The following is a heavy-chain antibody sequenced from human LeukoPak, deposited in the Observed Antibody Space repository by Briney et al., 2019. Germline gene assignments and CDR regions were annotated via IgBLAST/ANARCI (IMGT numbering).Heavy chain of an antibody. Sequence: ASVKVSCKASVYTFTSSGISWVRQAPGQGLEWMGWVSAYNGNTNYAQKLQGRVTMTTDTSTSTAYMKLRSLRSDDTAVYYCARSSIAARDFDYWGQGTLVTVSS. CDR3: ARSSIAARDFDY. D-gene: IGHD6-6*01. V-gene: IGHV1-18*01. J-gene: IGHJ4*02. CDR2: VSAYNGNT. CDR1: VYTFTSSG.